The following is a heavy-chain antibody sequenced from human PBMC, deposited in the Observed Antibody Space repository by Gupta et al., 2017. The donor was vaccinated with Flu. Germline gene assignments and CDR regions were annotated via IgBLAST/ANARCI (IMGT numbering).Heavy chain of an antibody. V-gene: IGHV3-15*01. CDR2: IKSKTDGGTT. D-gene: IGHD3-22*01. CDR3: TTDTYYYDSSGYGRGGDY. Sequence: LEWVGRIKSKTDGGTTDYAAPVKGRFTISRDDSKNTLYLQMNSLKTEDTAVYYCTTDTYYYDSSGYGRGGDYWGQGTLVTVSS. J-gene: IGHJ4*02.